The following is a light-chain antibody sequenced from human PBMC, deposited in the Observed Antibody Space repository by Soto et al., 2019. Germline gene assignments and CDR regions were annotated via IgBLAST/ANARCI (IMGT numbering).Light chain of an antibody. CDR3: QPSSNWPIT. V-gene: IGKV3-11*01. Sequence: EIVLTQYPATLSLSPGERSTLSCMASQSVGSFLAWYQQKPGQAPRLLICDTYIRATGIPARFSGTGSETDFTLTINRLEPEDFALYYCQPSSNWPITVGPGTRVEIK. J-gene: IGKJ5*01. CDR2: DTY. CDR1: QSVGSF.